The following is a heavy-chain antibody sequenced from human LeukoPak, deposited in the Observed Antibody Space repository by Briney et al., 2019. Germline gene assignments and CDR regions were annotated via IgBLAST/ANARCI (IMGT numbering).Heavy chain of an antibody. D-gene: IGHD2-8*02. CDR1: GFTFSSYG. Sequence: GGSLRLSCAASGFTFSSYGMHWVRQAPGKGLEWVSRISPDGSGTNYADSVKGRFTISRDNSKNTLYLQMKSRRDEDAAVYHCKRVRGGRSGLLDVWGRGTTVTVSS. V-gene: IGHV3-74*01. CDR3: KRVRGGRSGLLDV. J-gene: IGHJ6*02. CDR2: ISPDGSGT.